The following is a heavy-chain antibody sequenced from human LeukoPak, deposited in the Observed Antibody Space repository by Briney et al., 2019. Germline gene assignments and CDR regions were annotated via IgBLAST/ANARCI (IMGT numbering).Heavy chain of an antibody. Sequence: GGSLRLSCAASGFTFDDYAMHWVRQAPGKGLEWVSGISWNSGSIGYADSVKGRFTISRDNAKNSLYLQMNSLRAEDTAVYYCARVPQSLYYDFWSGFPIFDYWGQGTLVTVSS. J-gene: IGHJ4*02. V-gene: IGHV3-9*01. CDR2: ISWNSGSI. D-gene: IGHD3-3*01. CDR1: GFTFDDYA. CDR3: ARVPQSLYYDFWSGFPIFDY.